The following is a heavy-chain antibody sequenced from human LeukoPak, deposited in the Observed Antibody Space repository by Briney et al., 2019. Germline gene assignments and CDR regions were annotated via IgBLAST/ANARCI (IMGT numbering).Heavy chain of an antibody. D-gene: IGHD2-2*02. J-gene: IGHJ4*02. Sequence: GGSLRLSCAASGFTFSSYAMSWVRQAPGKGLEWVSAISGSGGSTYYADSVKGRFTISRDNSKNTLYLQMNSLRAEDTAVYFCARDRGGAAILTYSFDSWGQGTLVTVSS. CDR2: ISGSGGST. CDR3: ARDRGGAAILTYSFDS. CDR1: GFTFSSYA. V-gene: IGHV3-23*01.